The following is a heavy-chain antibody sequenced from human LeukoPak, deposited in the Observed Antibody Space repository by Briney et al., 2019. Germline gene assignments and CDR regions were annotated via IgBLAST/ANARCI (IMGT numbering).Heavy chain of an antibody. CDR2: INHSGST. V-gene: IGHV4-34*01. CDR3: ARGTAAAPGVDY. J-gene: IGHJ4*02. D-gene: IGHD6-13*01. CDR1: GGSFSGYY. Sequence: SETLSLTCAVYGGSFSGYYWSWIRQPPGKGLEWIGEINHSGSTNCNPSLTSRVTISVDTSKNQISLKLTSVTAADTAVYYCARGTAAAPGVDYWGQGILVTVSS.